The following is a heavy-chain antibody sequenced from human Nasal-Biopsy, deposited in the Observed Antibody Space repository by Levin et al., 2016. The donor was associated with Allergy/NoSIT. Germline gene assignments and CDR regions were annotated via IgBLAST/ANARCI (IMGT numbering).Heavy chain of an antibody. J-gene: IGHJ4*02. D-gene: IGHD2-8*02. CDR1: GDSIRSADHY. V-gene: IGHV4-30-4*01. CDR2: LYYSGSS. CDR3: ARGPTGGNYFFDS. Sequence: SETLSLTCTVSGDSIRSADHYWHWISQSPGKGLEWLGYLYYSGSSYNNPSLKGRLSISLDSSRHQFSLKLTSVTAADSAVYYCARGPTGGNYFFDSWGQGTLVTVSS.